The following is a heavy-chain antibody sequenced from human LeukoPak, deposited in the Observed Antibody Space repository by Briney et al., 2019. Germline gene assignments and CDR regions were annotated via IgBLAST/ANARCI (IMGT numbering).Heavy chain of an antibody. J-gene: IGHJ4*02. V-gene: IGHV5-51*01. Sequence: GESLKISCKGSGYSFTSYWIGWVRQMPGKGLEWMGIIYPGDSDTRYSPSFQGQVTISADKSISTANLQWSSLKASDTATYYCVEGGGCRGTSSSSFNYGGRGTLATVPS. D-gene: IGHD6-6*01. CDR2: IYPGDSDT. CDR1: GYSFTSYW. CDR3: VEGGGCRGTSSSSFNY.